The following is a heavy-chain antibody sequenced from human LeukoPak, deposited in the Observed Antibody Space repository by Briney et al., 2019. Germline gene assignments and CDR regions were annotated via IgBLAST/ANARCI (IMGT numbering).Heavy chain of an antibody. J-gene: IGHJ4*02. CDR2: IWFNGGKK. CDR3: ARHGEGVDVVVPAADFDS. Sequence: GGSLRLSCAASGFTFTKCGMHWVRQAPGKGLEWVAVIWFNGGKKYFPDSVKGRFTISRDNSKNTVYLQMNSLKVEDTAVYYCARHGEGVDVVVPAADFDSWGQGALVTVSS. D-gene: IGHD2-2*01. CDR1: GFTFTKCG. V-gene: IGHV3-33*03.